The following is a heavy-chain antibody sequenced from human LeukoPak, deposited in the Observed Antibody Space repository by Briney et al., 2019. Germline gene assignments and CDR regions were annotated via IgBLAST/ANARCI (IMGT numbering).Heavy chain of an antibody. CDR1: GFTFSSYG. Sequence: GGSLRLSCAASGFTFSSYGIHWVRQAPGKGLEWVAFIRYDGSNKYYADSVKGRFTISRDNSKNTLYLQMNSLRAEDTAVYYCAKDLGYDSSGYYHSSFDYWGQGTLVTVSS. CDR2: IRYDGSNK. V-gene: IGHV3-30*02. J-gene: IGHJ4*02. D-gene: IGHD3-22*01. CDR3: AKDLGYDSSGYYHSSFDY.